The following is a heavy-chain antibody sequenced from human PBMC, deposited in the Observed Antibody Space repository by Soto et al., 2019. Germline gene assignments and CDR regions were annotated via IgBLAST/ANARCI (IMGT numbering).Heavy chain of an antibody. CDR2: RYYTGSD. V-gene: IGHV4-31*03. J-gene: IGHJ5*02. CDR3: ARGFRTTAGWFDA. CDR1: NGSISSDGYY. Sequence: QVQLQQSGPGLVKPSQTLSLSCSVSNGSISSDGYYWTWVRQHPGKGLEWIGYRYYTGSDYYNPSLNVRVSISVDTAENKFYLTLTSVTAADTAVYYCARGFRTTAGWFDAWGQGALVTVSS. D-gene: IGHD6-13*01.